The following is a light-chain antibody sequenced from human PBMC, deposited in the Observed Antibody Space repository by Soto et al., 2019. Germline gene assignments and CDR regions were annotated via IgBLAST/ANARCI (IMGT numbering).Light chain of an antibody. CDR1: QSVSSSY. J-gene: IGKJ1*01. Sequence: EIVLTQSPGTLSLSPGERATLSCRASQSVSSSYLAWYQQKPGQAPRLLIYGASSRATGIPDRFSGSGSGTDFTLTISRLEPEDFAVYYCQQSVSSPRTFGQGTKVEIK. V-gene: IGKV3-20*01. CDR2: GAS. CDR3: QQSVSSPRT.